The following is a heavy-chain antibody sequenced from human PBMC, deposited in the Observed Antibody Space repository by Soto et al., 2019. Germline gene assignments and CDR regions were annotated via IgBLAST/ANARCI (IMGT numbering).Heavy chain of an antibody. CDR2: MSYDGART. D-gene: IGHD4-17*01. CDR3: AGDRPYGEPNWFGP. CDR1: GFTFTSFT. V-gene: IGHV3-30-3*01. J-gene: IGHJ5*02. Sequence: QVQLVESGGGVVQPGGSLSLSCAPSGFTFTSFTMHWVRQAPGKGLEWIAVMSYDGARTDYAAAVKGRFTISRDTSKNTVYLQMNYLRPDDAAMYYCAGDRPYGEPNWFGPWCQGTLVTVST.